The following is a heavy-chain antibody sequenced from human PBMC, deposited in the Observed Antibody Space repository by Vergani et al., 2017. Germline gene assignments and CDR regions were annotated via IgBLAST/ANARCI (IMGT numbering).Heavy chain of an antibody. CDR1: GFTFSSYR. D-gene: IGHD6-13*01. CDR2: ISSSSSYI. CDR3: ARDGHKQHLANWFDP. V-gene: IGHV3-21*01. J-gene: IGHJ5*02. Sequence: LQLLGSGGGLVTPGGSLRLSCAASGFTFSSYRMNWVRQAPGKGLEWVSYISSSSSYIYYVDSVKGRFTISRDNAKNSLYLQMNSLRAEDTAVYYCARDGHKQHLANWFDPWGQGTLVTVSS.